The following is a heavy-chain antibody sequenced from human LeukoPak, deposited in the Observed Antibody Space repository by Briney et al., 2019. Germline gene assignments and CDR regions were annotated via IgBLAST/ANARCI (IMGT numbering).Heavy chain of an antibody. J-gene: IGHJ5*02. V-gene: IGHV4-39*02. CDR2: IYYSGST. CDR1: GGSISSSIYY. CDR3: ARTVMYYYDSSAGNWFDP. D-gene: IGHD3-22*01. Sequence: SETLSLTCIVSGGSISSSIYYWGWIRQPPGKGREWIVSIYYSGSTYYYPSLKSRVTLPENTSKNHFSLKLSSVTAAETAVYYCARTVMYYYDSSAGNWFDPWGQGTLVTVSS.